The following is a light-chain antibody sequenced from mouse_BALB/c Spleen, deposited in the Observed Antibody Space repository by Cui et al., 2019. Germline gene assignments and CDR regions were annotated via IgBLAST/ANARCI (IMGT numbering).Light chain of an antibody. CDR1: SSVSY. CDR2: DTS. Sequence: QIVLTQSPAIMSASPGEMVTMTFSASSSVSYMHWYQQKSGTSTKRWIYDTSKLASGVPARFSGSGSGNSYSLTISSMEAEDAATYYCQQWSSNPITFGSGTKLEIK. V-gene: IGKV4-59*01. CDR3: QQWSSNPIT. J-gene: IGKJ4*01.